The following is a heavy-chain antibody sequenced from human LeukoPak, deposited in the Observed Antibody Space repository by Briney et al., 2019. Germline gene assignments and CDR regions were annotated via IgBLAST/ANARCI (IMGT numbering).Heavy chain of an antibody. J-gene: IGHJ4*02. Sequence: GGSLRLSCAASGFTFSSYSMNWVRQAPGKGLEWVSYISYSSGNTYYAGSVKGRFTISRDNAKNALYLQMNSLRAEDTAVYYCATAGLTVGNYELFDSWGQGILVTVSS. V-gene: IGHV3-48*04. D-gene: IGHD3-3*01. CDR1: GFTFSSYS. CDR3: ATAGLTVGNYELFDS. CDR2: ISYSSGNT.